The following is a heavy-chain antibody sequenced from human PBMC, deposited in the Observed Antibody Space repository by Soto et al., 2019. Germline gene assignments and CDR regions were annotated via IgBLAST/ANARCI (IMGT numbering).Heavy chain of an antibody. CDR1: GFTFSNAW. CDR2: IKRKTDGGTT. CDR3: STAFPYSSGWFDYYYYMDV. Sequence: EVRLVESGGGLVKPGGSLRLSCAASGFTFSNAWMSWVRQAPGKGLEWVGRIKRKTDGGTTDYAAPVKGRFTISRDDSKNTLYLQINSLKTEDTAVYYCSTAFPYSSGWFDYYYYMDVWGKGTTVTVSS. D-gene: IGHD6-19*01. J-gene: IGHJ6*03. V-gene: IGHV3-15*01.